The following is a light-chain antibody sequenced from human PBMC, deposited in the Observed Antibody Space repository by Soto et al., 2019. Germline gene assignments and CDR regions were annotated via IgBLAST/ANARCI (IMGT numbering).Light chain of an antibody. J-gene: IGKJ4*01. Sequence: DIQITQSPSSLSASVGDRVTITCRASQTIISYLNWFQQKPGKAPKLMIHSTSSLQSGVPSRFRGSGSGTDFTLTISSLQPEDFATYYCQQSYSVPLTFGGGTKVQLK. V-gene: IGKV1-39*01. CDR3: QQSYSVPLT. CDR1: QTIISY. CDR2: STS.